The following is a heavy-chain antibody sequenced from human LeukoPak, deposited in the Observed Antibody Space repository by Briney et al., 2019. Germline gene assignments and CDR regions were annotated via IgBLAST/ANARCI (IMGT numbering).Heavy chain of an antibody. V-gene: IGHV3-30*07. D-gene: IGHD6-13*01. CDR1: GFTFSSYA. J-gene: IGHJ4*02. Sequence: GRSLRLSCAASGFTFSSYAMHWVRQAPGKGLEWVAVISYDGSNKYYADSVKGRFTISRDNSKNTLYLQMNSLRAEDTAVYYCAREPRYSSSWSEYYFDYWGQGTLVTVSS. CDR3: AREPRYSSSWSEYYFDY. CDR2: ISYDGSNK.